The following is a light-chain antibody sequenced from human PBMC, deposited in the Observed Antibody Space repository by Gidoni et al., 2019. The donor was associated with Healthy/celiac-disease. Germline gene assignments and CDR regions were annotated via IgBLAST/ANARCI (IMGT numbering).Light chain of an antibody. CDR3: QQRSNWQLT. CDR1: QSVSRY. Sequence: EIVLTQSPATLSFSPGERATLSCRASQSVSRYLAWYQQKPGQTPRLLIYDASNRATGIPARFSGSGSGTDFTLTFSSLEPEDCAVYYCQQRSNWQLTFGGGTKVEIK. J-gene: IGKJ4*01. V-gene: IGKV3-11*01. CDR2: DAS.